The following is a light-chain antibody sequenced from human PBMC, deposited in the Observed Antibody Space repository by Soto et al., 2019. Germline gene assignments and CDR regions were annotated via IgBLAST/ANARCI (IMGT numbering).Light chain of an antibody. J-gene: IGLJ2*01. CDR3: SSYTSSSTPV. CDR1: SSDVGGYNY. Sequence: QSALTQPASVSGSPGQSITISCTGTSSDVGGYNYVSWYQQHPGKAPKLMIYDVSNRPSGVSNRFSGSKSGNTASLTISGLQAEDEADYYCSSYTSSSTPVFGGRTKLTVL. CDR2: DVS. V-gene: IGLV2-14*01.